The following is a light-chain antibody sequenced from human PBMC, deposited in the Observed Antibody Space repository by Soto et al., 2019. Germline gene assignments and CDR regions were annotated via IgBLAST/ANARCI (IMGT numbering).Light chain of an antibody. CDR2: AAS. CDR3: QQLNNYPLT. J-gene: IGKJ4*01. CDR1: QGISTY. V-gene: IGKV1-9*01. Sequence: DIQLTQSPSLLSASVGDTLTITCRASQGISTYLAWYQQKPGKAPKLLIYAASTLQSGVPSRFSGSGSGTEFTLTISSLQPEDFAAYYCQQLNNYPLTFGGWTKVEIK.